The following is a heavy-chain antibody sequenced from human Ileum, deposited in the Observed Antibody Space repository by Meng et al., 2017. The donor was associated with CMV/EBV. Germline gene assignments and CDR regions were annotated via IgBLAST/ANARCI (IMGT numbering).Heavy chain of an antibody. CDR2: IYYSVST. J-gene: IGHJ3*02. D-gene: IGHD1-14*01. V-gene: IGHV4-59*02. Sequence: SETLSLTCTVSGGSVSSYYWSWIRQSPEKGLEWIGYIYYSVSTNYNPSFKSRVTISVDTSKNHISVKLSSVTAADTAVYHCARQPPDTAAFDIWGQGTMVTVSS. CDR1: GGSVSSYY. CDR3: ARQPPDTAAFDI.